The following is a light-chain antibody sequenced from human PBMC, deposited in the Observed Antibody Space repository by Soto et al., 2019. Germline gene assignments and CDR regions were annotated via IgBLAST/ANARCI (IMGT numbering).Light chain of an antibody. V-gene: IGLV1-51*01. CDR1: SSNIGGNS. CDR2: DDN. J-gene: IGLJ1*01. Sequence: QSVRSQPPSVSAAPGQKVTISCSVSSSNIGGNSVSWYQQLPGTAPKLLICDDNKRPSGIPDRFSGPKSGTSATLGITGFQTGDEADYYCGSWDSSLSAYVFGTGTKVTVL. CDR3: GSWDSSLSAYV.